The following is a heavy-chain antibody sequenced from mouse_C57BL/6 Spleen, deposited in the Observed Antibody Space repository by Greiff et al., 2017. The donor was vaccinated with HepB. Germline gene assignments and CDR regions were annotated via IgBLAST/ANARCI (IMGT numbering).Heavy chain of an antibody. D-gene: IGHD3-2*02. CDR2: ISSGGDYI. J-gene: IGHJ3*01. Sequence: DVMLVESGEGLVKPGGSLKLSCAASGFTFSSYAMSWVRQTPEKRLEWVAYISSGGDYIYYADTVKGRFTISRDNARNTLYLQMSSLKSEDTAMYYCTRVTAQATLAYWGQGTLVTVSA. V-gene: IGHV5-9-1*02. CDR3: TRVTAQATLAY. CDR1: GFTFSSYA.